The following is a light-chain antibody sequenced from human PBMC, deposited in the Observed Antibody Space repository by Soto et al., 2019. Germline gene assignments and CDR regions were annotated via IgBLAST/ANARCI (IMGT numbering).Light chain of an antibody. Sequence: DVQLTQSPSSLSASVGDRVTITCRANQSISNFLNWYQRKHGEAPKLLIYAASNLQSGVPSRFSGSGSATDFARTSSGLQPDDFATYDCQQTYSTPRLTFGGGTKV. CDR2: AAS. V-gene: IGKV1-39*01. CDR1: QSISNF. J-gene: IGKJ4*01. CDR3: QQTYSTPRLT.